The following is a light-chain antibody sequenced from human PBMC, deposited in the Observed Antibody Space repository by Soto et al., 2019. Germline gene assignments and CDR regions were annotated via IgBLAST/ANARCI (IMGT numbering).Light chain of an antibody. CDR3: SSSTINNTVL. V-gene: IGLV2-14*01. CDR2: EVS. Sequence: QSALTQPASMSGSPGQSITISCTGTSSDVGGYNYVSWYQRHPGKAPKLMIYEVSKRPSGVSNRFSGSKSGNTASLTISGLQAEDEADYYCSSSTINNTVLFGGGTKLTVL. J-gene: IGLJ2*01. CDR1: SSDVGGYNY.